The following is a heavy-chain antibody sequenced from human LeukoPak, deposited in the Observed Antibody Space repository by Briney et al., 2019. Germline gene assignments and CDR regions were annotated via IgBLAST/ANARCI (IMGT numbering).Heavy chain of an antibody. CDR2: IYYSGST. CDR1: GGSISSGGHY. V-gene: IGHV4-31*03. CDR3: ARGPWYGWFDP. J-gene: IGHJ5*02. D-gene: IGHD6-13*01. Sequence: SQTLSLTCTVSGGSISSGGHYWSWIRQHPGKGLEWIGYIYYSGSTYYNPSLKSRVTISVDTSKNQFSLKLSSVTAADTAVYYCARGPWYGWFDPWGQGTLVTVSS.